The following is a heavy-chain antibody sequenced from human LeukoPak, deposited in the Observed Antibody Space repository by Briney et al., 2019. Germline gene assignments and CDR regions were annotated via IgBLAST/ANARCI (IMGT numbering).Heavy chain of an antibody. CDR3: AIKNAY. J-gene: IGHJ4*02. CDR2: IIPIFGTA. CDR1: GYTFTRYD. Sequence: SVKVSCKASGYTFTRYDINWVRQATGQGLEWMGGIIPIFGTANYAQKFQGRVTITTDESTSTAYMELSSLRSEDTAVYYCAIKNAYWGQGTLVTVSS. V-gene: IGHV1-69*05.